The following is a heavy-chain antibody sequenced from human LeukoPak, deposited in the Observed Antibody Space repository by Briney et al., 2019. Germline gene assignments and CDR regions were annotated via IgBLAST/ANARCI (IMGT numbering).Heavy chain of an antibody. CDR3: ATGRTKWDLLNY. CDR2: LDPEDGEM. Sequence: ASVKVSCKVSGYTLTELSLHWVRQAPGKGLEWMGGLDPEDGEMIYSQKFQGRVTMTEDTSTDIAYMEMSSLRSEDTAVYYCATGRTKWDLLNYWGQGTLVTLSS. D-gene: IGHD1-26*01. CDR1: GYTLTELS. V-gene: IGHV1-24*01. J-gene: IGHJ4*02.